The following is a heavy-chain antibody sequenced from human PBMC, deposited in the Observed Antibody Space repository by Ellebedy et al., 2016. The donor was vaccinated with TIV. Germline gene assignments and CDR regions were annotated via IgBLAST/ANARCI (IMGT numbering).Heavy chain of an antibody. CDR2: NIPILAIA. CDR3: STERQVEMATILTDAFDI. Sequence: AASVKVSCKASGGTFSSYSIGWVRPAPGHGLEWMGRNIPILAIADYAQNFQGRVTITADKSTSTDYLEVSSLRSEDTAVYYCSTERQVEMATILTDAFDIWGQGTMVTVSS. V-gene: IGHV1-69*04. D-gene: IGHD5-24*01. CDR1: GGTFSSYS. J-gene: IGHJ3*02.